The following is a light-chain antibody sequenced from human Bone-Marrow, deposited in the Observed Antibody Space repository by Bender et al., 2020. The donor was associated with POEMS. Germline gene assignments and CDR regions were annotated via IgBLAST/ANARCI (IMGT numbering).Light chain of an antibody. CDR3: CSYAGFNTYM. Sequence: QSALTQPRSVSGSPGQSVTITCTGSSSDVGRYNFVSWYQHKPGEAPRLIIHDVTERPSGVPHRFSGSKSGNTASLTISGLQAEDEADYYCCSYAGFNTYMFGTGTTVTVL. J-gene: IGLJ1*01. CDR2: DVT. CDR1: SSDVGRYNF. V-gene: IGLV2-11*01.